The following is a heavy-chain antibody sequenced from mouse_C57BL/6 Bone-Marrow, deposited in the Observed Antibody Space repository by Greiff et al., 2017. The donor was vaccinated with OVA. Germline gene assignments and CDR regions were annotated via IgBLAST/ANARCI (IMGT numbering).Heavy chain of an antibody. CDR3: APCYYYGSSPFAY. J-gene: IGHJ3*01. Sequence: VQLQQSVAELVRPGASVKLSCTASGFNIKNTYMHWVKQRPEQGLEWIGRIDPANGNTKYAPKFQGKATITADTSSNTAYLQLSSLTSEDTAIYYCAPCYYYGSSPFAYWGQGTLVTVSA. CDR2: IDPANGNT. V-gene: IGHV14-3*01. CDR1: GFNIKNTY. D-gene: IGHD1-1*01.